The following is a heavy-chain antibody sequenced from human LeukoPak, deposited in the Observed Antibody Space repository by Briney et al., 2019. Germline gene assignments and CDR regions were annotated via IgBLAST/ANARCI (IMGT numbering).Heavy chain of an antibody. J-gene: IGHJ4*02. CDR1: GGSISSYY. CDR2: IYYSGSA. V-gene: IGHV4-59*01. Sequence: SETLSLTCTVSGGSISSYYWSWIRQPPGKGLEWIGYIYYSGSANYNPSLKSRVTISVDTSKNQFSLKLSSVTAADTAVYYCARVQAYGGKGYFDYWGQGTLVTVSS. D-gene: IGHD4-23*01. CDR3: ARVQAYGGKGYFDY.